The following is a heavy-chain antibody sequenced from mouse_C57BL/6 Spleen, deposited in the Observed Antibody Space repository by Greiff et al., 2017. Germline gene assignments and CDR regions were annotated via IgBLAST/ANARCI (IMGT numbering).Heavy chain of an antibody. CDR2: ISYDGSN. Sequence: EVKLQESGPGLVKPSQSLSLTCSVTGYSITSGYYWNWIRQFPGNKLEWMGYISYDGSNNYNPSLKNRISITRDTSKNQFFLKLYSVTTEDTDTYDSAREGYYYGSSHWYCYVCGTGTTGTVSS. CDR1: GYSITSGYY. D-gene: IGHD1-1*01. V-gene: IGHV3-6*01. CDR3: AREGYYYGSSHWYCYV. J-gene: IGHJ1*03.